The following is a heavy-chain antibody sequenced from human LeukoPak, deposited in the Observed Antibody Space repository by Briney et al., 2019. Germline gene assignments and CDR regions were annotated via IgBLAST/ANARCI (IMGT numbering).Heavy chain of an antibody. D-gene: IGHD1-20*01. Sequence: PGGSLRLSCAASGFSVSSNFLSWVRQAPGKGPEWVSMIYSDGTTHYVDSVRGRFAISRDTSRNTVFLQMNSLRVEDTAIYYCARAPTITANFDCWGQETLVTVSS. CDR2: IYSDGTT. CDR3: ARAPTITANFDC. J-gene: IGHJ4*02. V-gene: IGHV3-53*01. CDR1: GFSVSSNF.